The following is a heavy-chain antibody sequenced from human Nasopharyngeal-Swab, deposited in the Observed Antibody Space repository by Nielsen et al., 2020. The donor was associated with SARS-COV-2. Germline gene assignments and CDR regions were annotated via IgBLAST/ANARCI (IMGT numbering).Heavy chain of an antibody. Sequence: GESLKISCAASGFIFSSYAMHWVRQAPGKGLEWVAVISYAGSNKYYADSVKGRFTISRDNSKNTLYLQMNSLRAEDTAVYYCARENDYADEYYFDYWGQGTLVTVSS. CDR2: ISYAGSNK. V-gene: IGHV3-30*04. CDR1: GFIFSSYA. D-gene: IGHD4-17*01. CDR3: ARENDYADEYYFDY. J-gene: IGHJ4*02.